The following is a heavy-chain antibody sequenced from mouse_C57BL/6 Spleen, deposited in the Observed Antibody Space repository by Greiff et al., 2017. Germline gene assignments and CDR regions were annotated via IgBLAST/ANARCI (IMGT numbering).Heavy chain of an antibody. Sequence: EVQRVESGGDLVKPGGSLKLSCAASGFTFSSYGMSWVRQTPDKRLEWVATISSGGSYTYYPDSVKGRFTISRDNAKNTLYLQMSSLKSEDTAMYYCARQGGTAQATGFAYWGQGTTLTVSS. J-gene: IGHJ2*01. CDR1: GFTFSSYG. V-gene: IGHV5-6*01. CDR3: ARQGGTAQATGFAY. CDR2: ISSGGSYT. D-gene: IGHD3-2*02.